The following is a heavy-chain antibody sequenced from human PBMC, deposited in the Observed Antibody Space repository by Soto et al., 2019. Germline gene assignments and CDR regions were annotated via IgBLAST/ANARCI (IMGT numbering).Heavy chain of an antibody. CDR1: GFTVSSNY. D-gene: IGHD4-17*01. J-gene: IGHJ4*02. Sequence: GGSLRLSCAASGFTVSSNYMSWVRQAPGKGLEWVSVIYSGGSTYYADSVKGRFTISRDNSKNTLYLQMNSLRAEDTAVYYCARALLYGDYHYFDYWGQGTLVTVSS. V-gene: IGHV3-66*01. CDR2: IYSGGST. CDR3: ARALLYGDYHYFDY.